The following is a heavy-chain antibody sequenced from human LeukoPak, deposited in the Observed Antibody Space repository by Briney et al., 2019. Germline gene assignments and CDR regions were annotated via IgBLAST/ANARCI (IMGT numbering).Heavy chain of an antibody. CDR2: MNPNSGNT. D-gene: IGHD2-21*01. CDR1: GYTFTGYY. J-gene: IGHJ4*02. CDR3: ARGRWGSPNDY. V-gene: IGHV1-8*03. Sequence: ASVKVSCKASGYTFTGYYMHWVRQATGQGLECMGWMNPNSGNTGYTQKFQGRVTITRDTSISTAYMELSSLRSEDTAVYYCARGRWGSPNDYWGQGTLVTVSS.